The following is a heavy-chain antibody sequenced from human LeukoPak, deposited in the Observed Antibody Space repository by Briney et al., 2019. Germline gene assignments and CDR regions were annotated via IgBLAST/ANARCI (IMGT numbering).Heavy chain of an antibody. CDR2: IYSGGIT. V-gene: IGHV3-53*01. D-gene: IGHD1-26*01. Sequence: GGSLRLSCAASAFTVSSNYMSWVRKAPGKGLEWVSVIYSGGITNYADSVKGRFTISRDNSKNTVYLQMNSLRADDTAVYYCARDIGIDAFDIWGQGTMVTVSS. CDR1: AFTVSSNY. CDR3: ARDIGIDAFDI. J-gene: IGHJ3*02.